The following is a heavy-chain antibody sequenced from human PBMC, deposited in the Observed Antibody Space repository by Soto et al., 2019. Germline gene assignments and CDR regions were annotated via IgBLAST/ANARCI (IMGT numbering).Heavy chain of an antibody. D-gene: IGHD3-22*01. CDR3: ARDLGYDSSGYYPLDY. J-gene: IGHJ4*02. V-gene: IGHV3-53*01. Sequence: GGSLRLSCAASGFTVSSNYMSWVRQAPGKGLEWVSVIYSGGSTYYADSVKGRFTISRDNSKNTLYLQMNSLRAEDTAVYYCARDLGYDSSGYYPLDYWGQGTLVTVSS. CDR2: IYSGGST. CDR1: GFTVSSNY.